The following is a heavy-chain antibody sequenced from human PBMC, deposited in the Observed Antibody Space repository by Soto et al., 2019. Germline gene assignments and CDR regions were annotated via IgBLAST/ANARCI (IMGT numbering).Heavy chain of an antibody. CDR2: IDPSDSYT. CDR1: GYSFTSYW. J-gene: IGHJ6*02. V-gene: IGHV5-10-1*03. D-gene: IGHD2-2*02. Sequence: EVQLVQSGAEVKKPGESLRISCKGSGYSFTSYWISWVRQMPGKGLEWMGRIDPSDSYTNYSPSFQGHVTISADKSISTAYLQWSSLKASDTAMYYCARQDIVVVPAAIRGEGNRVNYYYYYGMDVWGQGTTVTVSS. CDR3: ARQDIVVVPAAIRGEGNRVNYYYYYGMDV.